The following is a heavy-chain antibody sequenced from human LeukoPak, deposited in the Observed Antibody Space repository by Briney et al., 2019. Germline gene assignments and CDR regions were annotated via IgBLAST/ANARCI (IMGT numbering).Heavy chain of an antibody. J-gene: IGHJ4*02. V-gene: IGHV4-30-4*01. CDR1: GASITSDIFY. Sequence: TSETLSLTCTASGASITSDIFYWNWIRQSPGKGLEWIGAIHNSRGTSYNPSLESRLTISVDPSENKFFLKMTSVTDADTATYYCGKVGGNTNSWGQGTLVTVSS. CDR3: GKVGGNTNS. D-gene: IGHD4-23*01. CDR2: IHNSRGT.